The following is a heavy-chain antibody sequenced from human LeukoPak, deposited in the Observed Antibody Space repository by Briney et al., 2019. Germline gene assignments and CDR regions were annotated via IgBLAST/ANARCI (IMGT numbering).Heavy chain of an antibody. D-gene: IGHD1-1*01. V-gene: IGHV4-39*07. J-gene: IGHJ4*02. Sequence: SETLSLTCTVSGGSISSSSYYWGWIRQPPGKGLEWIGSIYYSGSTYYNPSLKSRVTISVDTSKNQFSLKLSSVTAADTAVYYCVQLERQGRSDFDYWGQGTLVTVSS. CDR2: IYYSGST. CDR1: GGSISSSSYY. CDR3: VQLERQGRSDFDY.